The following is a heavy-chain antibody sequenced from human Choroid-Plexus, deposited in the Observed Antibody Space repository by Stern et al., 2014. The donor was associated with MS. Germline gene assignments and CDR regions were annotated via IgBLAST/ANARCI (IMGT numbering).Heavy chain of an antibody. V-gene: IGHV3-30*18. CDR1: GFTFSNFG. CDR3: AKDRQWSTYFFDY. Sequence: VQLVESGGGVAQPGRPLILSCAASGFTFSNFGMHWVRQAPGKGLEWVALISYDGSDKYYADSVKGRFTIFRDNSKNTLYMHMSSLRAEDTAVYYCAKDRQWSTYFFDYWGQGSLVTVSS. J-gene: IGHJ4*02. CDR2: ISYDGSDK. D-gene: IGHD2-15*01.